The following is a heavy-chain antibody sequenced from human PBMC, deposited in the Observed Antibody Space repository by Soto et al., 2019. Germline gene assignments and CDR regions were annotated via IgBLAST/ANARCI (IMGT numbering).Heavy chain of an antibody. V-gene: IGHV4-59*08. Sequence: SETLSLTCTVSGGSIRTYYWTWIRQPPGKGLEWIAYIYYSGITNYNPSLKSRATIPVDTSKNQLSLKLSSVTAADTAVYYWARLPAVSGSLAWFDPWGQGTLVTVSS. J-gene: IGHJ5*02. CDR1: GGSIRTYY. CDR3: ARLPAVSGSLAWFDP. D-gene: IGHD3-10*01. CDR2: IYYSGIT.